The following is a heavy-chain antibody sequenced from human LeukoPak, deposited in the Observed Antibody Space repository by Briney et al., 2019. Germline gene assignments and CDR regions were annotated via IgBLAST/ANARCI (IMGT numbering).Heavy chain of an antibody. CDR3: ARDPAYYYDCSGYYAPYWYFDL. Sequence: SETLSLTCTVSGGSISSYYWSWIRQPPGKGLEWIGYIYYSGSTNYNPSLKSRVTISVDTSKNQFSLKLSSVTAADTAVYYCARDPAYYYDCSGYYAPYWYFDLWGRGTLVTVSS. CDR2: IYYSGST. CDR1: GGSISSYY. V-gene: IGHV4-59*01. D-gene: IGHD3-22*01. J-gene: IGHJ2*01.